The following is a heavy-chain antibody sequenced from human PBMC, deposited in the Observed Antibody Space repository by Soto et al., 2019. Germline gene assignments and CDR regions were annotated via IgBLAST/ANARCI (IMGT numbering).Heavy chain of an antibody. Sequence: QITLKESGPTLVKPTQTLTLTCTFSGFAFNTPGAGVGWIRQPAGEALEWLALIYWNDDRRYSSSLRNRLTITKDTSKNQVVLTMTNMDPVDTATYYWVSGSFPNWFDPWGRGILVTVSS. J-gene: IGHJ5*02. V-gene: IGHV2-5*01. CDR3: VSGSFPNWFDP. D-gene: IGHD3-10*01. CDR1: GFAFNTPGAG. CDR2: IYWNDDR.